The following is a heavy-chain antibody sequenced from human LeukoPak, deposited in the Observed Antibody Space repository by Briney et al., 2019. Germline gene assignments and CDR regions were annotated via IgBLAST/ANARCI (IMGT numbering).Heavy chain of an antibody. Sequence: SGGSLRLSCAASGFTFSSYAMSWVRQAQGRGLEWVSAISGSGGSTYYADSVKGRFTVSRDTSRNTLYLQMNSLRADDTTIYYCARDSVSGWYHAYWGQGTLVTVSS. J-gene: IGHJ4*02. CDR2: ISGSGGST. D-gene: IGHD6-19*01. CDR3: ARDSVSGWYHAY. CDR1: GFTFSSYA. V-gene: IGHV3-23*01.